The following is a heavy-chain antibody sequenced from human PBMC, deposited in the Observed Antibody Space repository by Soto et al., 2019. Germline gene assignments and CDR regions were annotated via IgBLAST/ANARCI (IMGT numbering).Heavy chain of an antibody. V-gene: IGHV4-59*01. D-gene: IGHD2-2*01. CDR1: GGSISTYY. CDR2: VFHSGTT. CDR3: ARGSVLPATIYGTLYDP. J-gene: IGHJ5*02. Sequence: SETLSLTCTVSGGSISTYYWSWIRQPPGKGLEWIGHVFHSGTTNYNPSLKSRVTISVATAKNQFSLRLRSVTAADTAIYYCARGSVLPATIYGTLYDPWGQGILVTVSS.